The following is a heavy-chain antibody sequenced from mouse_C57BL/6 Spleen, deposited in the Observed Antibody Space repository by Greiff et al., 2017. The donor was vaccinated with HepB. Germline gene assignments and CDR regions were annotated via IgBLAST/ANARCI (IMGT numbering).Heavy chain of an antibody. J-gene: IGHJ2*01. CDR1: GFTFSDYY. V-gene: IGHV5-16*01. CDR3: ARVRGGLYYFDS. CDR2: INYDGSST. D-gene: IGHD3-3*01. Sequence: DVKLVESEGGLVQPGSSIKLSCTASGFTFSDYYMAWVRQVPEKGLEWVANINYDGSSTYYLDSLKSRFIISRDNAKNILYLQMSSLKSEDTATYYCARVRGGLYYFDSWGQGTTLTVSS.